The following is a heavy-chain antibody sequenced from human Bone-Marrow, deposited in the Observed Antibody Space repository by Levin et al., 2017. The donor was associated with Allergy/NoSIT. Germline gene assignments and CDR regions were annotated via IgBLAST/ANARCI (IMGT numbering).Heavy chain of an antibody. CDR3: ARTRPLPPDGHYGMDV. V-gene: IGHV4-59*01. J-gene: IGHJ6*02. CDR1: GDSITSYH. CDR2: IYYNGST. D-gene: IGHD4-17*01. Sequence: SETLSLTCSVSGDSITSYHWSWIRQPPGKGLEWIGYIYYNGSTYYNPSLNSRVTISLDTSKTQFSLKLTSVTAADTAVFYCARTRPLPPDGHYGMDVWGQGTTVTVSS.